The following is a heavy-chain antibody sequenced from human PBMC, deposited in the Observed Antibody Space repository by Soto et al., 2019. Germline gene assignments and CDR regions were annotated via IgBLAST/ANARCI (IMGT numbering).Heavy chain of an antibody. CDR2: IHHSGST. J-gene: IGHJ4*02. CDR1: GGSFDGYY. CDR3: ARGVDSWSGYLF. Sequence: PSETLSLTCALYGGSFDGYYWSWIRQPPGKGLEWIGEIHHSGSTKYNPSLKSRVSLSVDTSTKQFSLKMTSMTAADRGVYYCARGVDSWSGYLFWGQATPVTVSS. D-gene: IGHD3-3*01. V-gene: IGHV4-34*01.